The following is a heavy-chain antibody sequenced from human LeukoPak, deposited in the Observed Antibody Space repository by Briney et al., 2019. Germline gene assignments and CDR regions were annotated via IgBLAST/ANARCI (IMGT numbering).Heavy chain of an antibody. CDR1: GFTFSDYS. CDR2: ISSSSAYI. CDR3: ARGPRNSSSYQYFQH. V-gene: IGHV3-21*01. D-gene: IGHD6-13*01. Sequence: PGGSLRLSCAASGFTFSDYSVNWVRQAPGKGLEWVSSISSSSAYIYYADSVKGRFTVSRDNAENSLSLQMNSLRAEDSAIYHCARGPRNSSSYQYFQHWGQGTLVTVSA. J-gene: IGHJ1*01.